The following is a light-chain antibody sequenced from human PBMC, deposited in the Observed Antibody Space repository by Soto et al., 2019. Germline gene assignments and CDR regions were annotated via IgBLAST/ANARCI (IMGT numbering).Light chain of an antibody. CDR3: QQYNIWPPIT. V-gene: IGKV3-15*01. Sequence: IVLTQSPATLSLSPGERATLSCRASQSISSSLAWYQQKPGQAPRLLIYGASARATGVPARFSGRGSGTEFTLTITSLQSEDIALYYCQQYNIWPPITFGQGTRLEIK. CDR2: GAS. J-gene: IGKJ5*01. CDR1: QSISSS.